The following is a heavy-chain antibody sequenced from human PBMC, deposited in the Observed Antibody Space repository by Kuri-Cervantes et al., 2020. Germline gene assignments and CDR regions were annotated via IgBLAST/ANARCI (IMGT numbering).Heavy chain of an antibody. D-gene: IGHD6-13*01. CDR3: ARIAAAAGLVFDY. V-gene: IGHV4-4*02. Sequence: SCAVSGGSISSSNWWSWVRQPPGKGLEWIGEIYHSGSTNYNPSLKSRVTISVDKSKNQFSLKLSSVTAADTAVYYCARIAAAAGLVFDYWGQGTLVTVSS. CDR1: GGSISSSNW. CDR2: IYHSGST. J-gene: IGHJ4*02.